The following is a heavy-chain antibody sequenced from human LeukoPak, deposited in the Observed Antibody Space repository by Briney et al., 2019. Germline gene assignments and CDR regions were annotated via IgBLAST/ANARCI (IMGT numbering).Heavy chain of an antibody. J-gene: IGHJ4*02. CDR3: GKELDYGGKRGGDY. V-gene: IGHV3-23*01. D-gene: IGHD4-23*01. CDR2: ISASGGST. CDR1: GFTFSSYA. Sequence: GGSLRLSYAASGFTFSSYAMSWVRQVPGKGLEWVSGISASGGSTDYADSVKGRFTISRDNSKNTLYLQMNSLRAEDTAVYYCGKELDYGGKRGGDYWGQGTLVTVSS.